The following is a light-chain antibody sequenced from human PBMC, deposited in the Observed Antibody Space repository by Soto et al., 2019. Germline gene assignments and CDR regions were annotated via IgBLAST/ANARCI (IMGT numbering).Light chain of an antibody. V-gene: IGKV1-39*01. CDR1: QSISNW. CDR3: QQSYSSPYT. J-gene: IGKJ5*01. Sequence: DSHMTQSPCTLSASVADRVTITCRASQSISNWLAWYQQKPGKAPKLLIYSASSLQSGVPSRFSGSGSGTDFTLTISSLQPEDFATYYCQQSYSSPYTFGQGTRLEI. CDR2: SAS.